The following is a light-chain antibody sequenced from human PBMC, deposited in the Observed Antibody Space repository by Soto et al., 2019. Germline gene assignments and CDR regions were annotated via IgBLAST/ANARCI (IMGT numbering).Light chain of an antibody. CDR3: SSYTSSSTYG. J-gene: IGLJ1*01. V-gene: IGLV2-14*01. Sequence: QSALTQPASVSGSPGQSITISCTGTSSDVGGYNYVSWYQQHPGKAPKLMIYDVSNRPSGVSNRFSGSKSGNTASLTISGFRVGDEADYYCSSYTSSSTYGFGTGTKVTVL. CDR1: SSDVGGYNY. CDR2: DVS.